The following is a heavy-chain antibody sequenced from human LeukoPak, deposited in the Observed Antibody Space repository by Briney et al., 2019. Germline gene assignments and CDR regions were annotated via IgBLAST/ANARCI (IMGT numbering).Heavy chain of an antibody. CDR3: TRLTAMADY. V-gene: IGHV3-73*01. J-gene: IGHJ4*02. Sequence: GGSLKLSCAASGFTFSGSAMHWVRQASGKGLEWVGRIRSKANSYATAYAASVKGRFTISRDDSKNTAYLQMNSLKTEDTAVYYCTRLTAMADYWGQGTLVTVSS. CDR2: IRSKANSYAT. D-gene: IGHD5-18*01. CDR1: GFTFSGSA.